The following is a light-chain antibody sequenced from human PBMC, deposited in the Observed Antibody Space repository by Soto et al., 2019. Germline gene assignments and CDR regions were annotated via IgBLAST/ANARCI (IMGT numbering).Light chain of an antibody. CDR2: GAS. J-gene: IGKJ2*01. CDR1: QSVSSTY. V-gene: IGKV3-20*01. CDR3: KQYGSSPYT. Sequence: EIVLTQSPGTLSLSPGERATLSCRASQSVSSTYLAWYQQKPGQAPRLLIYGASIRATGVPDRFSGSGSGTDFALSISRLEPEGFAVYYWKQYGSSPYTFGQGTKREIK.